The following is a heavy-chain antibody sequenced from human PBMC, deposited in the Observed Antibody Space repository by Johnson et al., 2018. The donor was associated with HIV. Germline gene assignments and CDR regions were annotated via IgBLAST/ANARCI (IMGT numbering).Heavy chain of an antibody. CDR1: GFTFSSCA. D-gene: IGHD2-8*02. CDR3: GRESTGAGTAFDI. CDR2: ISYDGSNK. Sequence: QVQLVESGGDLVQPGGSLRLSCVASGFTFSSCAMSWVRQAPGKGLEWVAVISYDGSNKYYADSVKGRFTISRDNAKNSLYLQMNSLRDEDTAVYYCGRESTGAGTAFDIWGQGTMVTVSS. J-gene: IGHJ3*02. V-gene: IGHV3-30*04.